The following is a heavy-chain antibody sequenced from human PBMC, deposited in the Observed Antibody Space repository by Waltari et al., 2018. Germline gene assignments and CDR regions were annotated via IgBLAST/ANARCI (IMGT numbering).Heavy chain of an antibody. J-gene: IGHJ6*02. CDR1: GGTFSSYA. V-gene: IGHV1-69*01. CDR2: IIPIFGTA. D-gene: IGHD5-18*01. CDR3: AGVDTAMVEYYYYYGMDV. Sequence: QVQLVQSGAEVKKPGSSVKVSCKASGGTFSSYAISWVRQAPGQGLEWMGGIIPIFGTANYAQKFQGRVTSTADESTSTAYMELSSLRSEDTAVYYCAGVDTAMVEYYYYYGMDVWGQGTTVTVSS.